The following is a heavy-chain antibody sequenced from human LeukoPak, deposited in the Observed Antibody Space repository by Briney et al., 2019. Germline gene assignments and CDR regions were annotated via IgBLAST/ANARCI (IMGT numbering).Heavy chain of an antibody. J-gene: IGHJ4*02. Sequence: QSGGSLRLSCAASGFTFRSHALTWVRQAPGKGLEWVSAISSTGGSTYYANSVKGRFTISRDNSKNTLYLQMGSLRAEDMAVYYCARLGVGSPFDYWGQGTLVTVSS. CDR1: GFTFRSHA. CDR3: ARLGVGSPFDY. D-gene: IGHD1-26*01. CDR2: ISSTGGST. V-gene: IGHV3-64*01.